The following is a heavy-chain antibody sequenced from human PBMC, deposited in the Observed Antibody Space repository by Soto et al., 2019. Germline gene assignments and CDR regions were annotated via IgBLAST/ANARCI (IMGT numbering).Heavy chain of an antibody. CDR3: AQGGVRMDV. Sequence: SETLSLTCPFSGFSISSYYWSWIRQPPGKGLEWIGYIYYSGSTNYNPSLKSRVTISVDTSKNQFSLKLSSVTAADTAVYYCAQGGVRMDVWGQGTTVTSP. D-gene: IGHD3-16*01. J-gene: IGHJ6*02. CDR1: GFSISSYY. CDR2: IYYSGST. V-gene: IGHV4-59*01.